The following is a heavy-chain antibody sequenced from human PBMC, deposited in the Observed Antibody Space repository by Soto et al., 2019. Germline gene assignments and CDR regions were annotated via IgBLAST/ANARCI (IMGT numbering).Heavy chain of an antibody. CDR2: INPSSGAT. Sequence: QEQLVQSGAEVKEPGASLKVSCKASGDTFTSNYIHWVRQAPGQGLEWMGRINPSSGATLYAQKFQGRLTLTTDTSTSTVYMDLNSLKSEDSAVYYCASRVLCDMDVWGQGTTVTGSS. D-gene: IGHD2-21*01. CDR1: GDTFTSNY. V-gene: IGHV1-46*01. CDR3: ASRVLCDMDV. J-gene: IGHJ6*02.